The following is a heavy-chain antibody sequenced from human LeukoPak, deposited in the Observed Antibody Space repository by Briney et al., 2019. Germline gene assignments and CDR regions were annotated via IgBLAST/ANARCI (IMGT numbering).Heavy chain of an antibody. V-gene: IGHV4-59*08. CDR1: GASISNYI. Sequence: PSETLSLTCTVSGASISNYIWSWIRQPPGKGLEWIGHIYNSGSTNYNPSLKSRVTISVDTSNNQFSLNLSSVTAADTAVYYCARTPPLAPYYFIDVWGKGTTGTGS. J-gene: IGHJ6*03. CDR2: IYNSGST. CDR3: ARTPPLAPYYFIDV.